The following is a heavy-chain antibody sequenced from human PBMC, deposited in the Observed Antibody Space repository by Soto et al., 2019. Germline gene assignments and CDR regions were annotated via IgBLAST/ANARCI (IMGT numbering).Heavy chain of an antibody. V-gene: IGHV3-48*01. CDR2: ISPSSSTI. CDR1: GFTFSSYS. J-gene: IGHJ3*02. Sequence: VQLVESGGGLVQPGGSLGLSCAASGFTFSSYSVNWVRQAPGKGLEWVSYISPSSSTIYYTDSVKGRFIISRDNAKKSLYLQMNSLRAEDTAVYYCARGGGTFEMWGQGTMVIVSS. CDR3: ARGGGTFEM.